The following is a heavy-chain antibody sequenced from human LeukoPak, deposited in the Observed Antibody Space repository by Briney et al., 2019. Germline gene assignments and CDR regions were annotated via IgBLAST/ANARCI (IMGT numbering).Heavy chain of an antibody. CDR3: ARVHESSWIYYYYGMDV. Sequence: PSETLSLTCTVSGGSISNYYWSWIRQPPGKGLEWIGYIYYSGSTNYNPSLKSRVTISVDTSKNQFSLKLSSVTAADTAVYYCARVHESSWIYYYYGMDVWGQGTTVTVSS. J-gene: IGHJ6*02. V-gene: IGHV4-59*01. D-gene: IGHD6-13*01. CDR1: GGSISNYY. CDR2: IYYSGST.